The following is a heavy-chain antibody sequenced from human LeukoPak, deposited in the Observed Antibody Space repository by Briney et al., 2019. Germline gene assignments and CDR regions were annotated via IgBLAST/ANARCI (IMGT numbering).Heavy chain of an antibody. CDR3: ATGRNDYDAFDI. D-gene: IGHD4-11*01. CDR2: ISAYNGNT. CDR1: GYTFTGYG. Sequence: ASVKVSCKASGYTFTGYGISWVRQAPGQGLEWMGWISAYNGNTNYAQKLQGRVTMTTDTSTSTAYMELRSLRSDDTAVYYCATGRNDYDAFDIWGQGTMVTVSS. J-gene: IGHJ3*02. V-gene: IGHV1-18*01.